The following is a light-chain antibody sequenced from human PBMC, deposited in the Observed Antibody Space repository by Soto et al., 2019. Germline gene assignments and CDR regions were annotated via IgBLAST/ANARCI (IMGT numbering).Light chain of an antibody. V-gene: IGKV1-5*01. CDR1: QTISTW. Sequence: DIQVTQSPPTLSASVGDSVTITCRACQTISTWMAWYQQKPGKAPXXLVYDASTLQSGVASRFSGSGCGTEFTLIISSLQPDDSATYYCQQYTNTNNPWMFGQGTKVDIK. CDR3: QQYTNTNNPWM. J-gene: IGKJ1*01. CDR2: DAS.